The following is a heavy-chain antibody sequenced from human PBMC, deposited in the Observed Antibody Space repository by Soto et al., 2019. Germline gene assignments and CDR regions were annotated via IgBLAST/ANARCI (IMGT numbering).Heavy chain of an antibody. CDR1: GGTFSSYA. CDR2: IIPIFGTA. Sequence: ASVQLSCTASGGTFSSYAISWVREAPGQLLEWMGGIIPIFGTANYAQKFQGRVTITADESTSTAYMELSSLRSEDTAVYYCAGGTSGIAAAGPWYYGMDFWGQGTTVTVSS. D-gene: IGHD6-13*01. J-gene: IGHJ6*02. CDR3: AGGTSGIAAAGPWYYGMDF. V-gene: IGHV1-69*13.